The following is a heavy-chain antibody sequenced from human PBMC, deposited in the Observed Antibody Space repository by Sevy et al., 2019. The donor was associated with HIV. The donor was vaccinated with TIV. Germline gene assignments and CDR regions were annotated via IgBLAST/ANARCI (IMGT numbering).Heavy chain of an antibody. Sequence: GGSLRLSCAASGFTFDDYAMHWVRQAPGKGLEWVSGISWNSGSIGYADSVKGRFTISRDNAKNSLYLQMNSLRAEDTGLYYCAKDRRDGYNSGGYFDYWGQGTLVTVSS. J-gene: IGHJ4*02. CDR1: GFTFDDYA. CDR3: AKDRRDGYNSGGYFDY. CDR2: ISWNSGSI. D-gene: IGHD5-12*01. V-gene: IGHV3-9*01.